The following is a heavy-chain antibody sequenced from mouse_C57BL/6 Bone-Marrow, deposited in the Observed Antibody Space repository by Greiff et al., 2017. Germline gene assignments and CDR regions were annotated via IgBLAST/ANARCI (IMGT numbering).Heavy chain of an antibody. CDR2: IWSGGST. Sequence: VKLVESGPGLVQPSQSLSITCTVSGFSFTSYGVHWVRQSPGKGLEWLGVIWSGGSTDYNAAFISRLSISKDNSKSQVFFKMNILQADDTAIYYYARGMIVTAGAWFAYGGQGTLVTVSA. CDR3: ARGMIVTAGAWFAY. D-gene: IGHD2-3*01. J-gene: IGHJ3*01. CDR1: GFSFTSYG. V-gene: IGHV2-2*01.